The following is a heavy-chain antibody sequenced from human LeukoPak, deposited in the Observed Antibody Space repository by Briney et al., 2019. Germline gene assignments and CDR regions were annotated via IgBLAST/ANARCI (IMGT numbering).Heavy chain of an antibody. V-gene: IGHV1-69*05. CDR3: AREHRDYGASDY. J-gene: IGHJ4*02. Sequence: SVKVSCKASGGTFSSYAISWVRQAPGQGLEWMGRIIPIFGTANYAQKFQGRVTITTDESTSTACMELSSLRSEDTAVYYCAREHRDYGASDYWGQGTLVTVSS. D-gene: IGHD4-17*01. CDR1: GGTFSSYA. CDR2: IIPIFGTA.